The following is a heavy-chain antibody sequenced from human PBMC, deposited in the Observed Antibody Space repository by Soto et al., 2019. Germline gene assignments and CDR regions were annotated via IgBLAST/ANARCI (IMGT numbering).Heavy chain of an antibody. Sequence: GESLNISYVASGFTFNSDVIHWVRQAPGKGLEWVSGINWDGGSTGYADSVKGRFTISRDNAKNSLYLQVSSLRAEDTALYYCARGSGTFDCCGQGTPVTVSS. J-gene: IGHJ4*02. CDR2: INWDGGST. V-gene: IGHV3-20*03. D-gene: IGHD3-10*01. CDR1: GFTFNSDV. CDR3: ARGSGTFDC.